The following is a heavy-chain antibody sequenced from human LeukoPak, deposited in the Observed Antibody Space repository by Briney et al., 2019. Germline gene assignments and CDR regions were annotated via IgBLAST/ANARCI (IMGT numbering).Heavy chain of an antibody. V-gene: IGHV4-39*01. D-gene: IGHD5-18*01. J-gene: IGHJ4*02. CDR1: GGSITSSSYF. Sequence: PSETLSLTCTVSGGSITSSSYFWGWIRQPPGKGLEWIGSFYYSGSTYSNPSLKSRVTISVDTSKNQFSLKLSSVTAADTAVYYCARHNRQSSEYTAMVFGGQGTLVTVSS. CDR2: FYYSGST. CDR3: ARHNRQSSEYTAMVF.